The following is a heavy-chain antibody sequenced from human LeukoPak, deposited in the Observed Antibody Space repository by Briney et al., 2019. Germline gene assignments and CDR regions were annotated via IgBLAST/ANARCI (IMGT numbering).Heavy chain of an antibody. V-gene: IGHV3-23*01. J-gene: IGHJ4*02. CDR3: AKRRSYSGYDIDY. Sequence: PGGSLRLSCAASGFTFSNYAMTWVRQAPGKGLEWVSAITATSDTTYYVDSVKGRFTISRDNSKGTLYLQMNSLRAEDTALYYCAKRRSYSGYDIDYWGQGTLVTVSS. D-gene: IGHD5-12*01. CDR2: ITATSDTT. CDR1: GFTFSNYA.